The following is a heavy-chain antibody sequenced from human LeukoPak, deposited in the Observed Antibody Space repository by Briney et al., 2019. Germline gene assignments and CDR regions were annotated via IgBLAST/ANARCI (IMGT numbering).Heavy chain of an antibody. CDR3: ARVGGGYSIDY. J-gene: IGHJ4*02. V-gene: IGHV3-74*01. D-gene: IGHD2-15*01. CDR1: GFTFSTYW. CDR2: IKTDGSGT. Sequence: GGSLRLSCAASGFTFSTYWMQWVRQAPGKGLVWVSRIKTDGSGTTYADSVKGRFTISRDNAKNTLSLQMNSLRADDTAVFYCARVGGGYSIDYWGQGTLVTVSS.